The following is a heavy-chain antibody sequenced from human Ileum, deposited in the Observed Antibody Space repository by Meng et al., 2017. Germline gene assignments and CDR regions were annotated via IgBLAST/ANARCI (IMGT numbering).Heavy chain of an antibody. CDR2: INPRGST. V-gene: IGHV4-34*01. Sequence: HPELWRDALVQPSDSLILPRTTQWRVLVLIYVTWIRHPAEKGLEWIGEINPRGSTYYSSSLNSQVTISVDTAKNQLSLRLTSVTAADTAVYYCSRGLQGPRLSIWGQGAMVTVSS. CDR3: SRGLQGPRLSI. CDR1: RVLVLI. J-gene: IGHJ3*02.